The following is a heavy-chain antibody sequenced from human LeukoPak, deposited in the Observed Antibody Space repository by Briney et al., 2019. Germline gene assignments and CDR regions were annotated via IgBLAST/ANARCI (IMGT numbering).Heavy chain of an antibody. Sequence: PSETLSLTCTLSGGSISSYYWSWIRQPPGKGLEWIGYIYYSGSTNCNPSLKSRVTISVDTSKNQFSLKLSSVTAADTAVYYCARRDGYNSYYFDYWGQGTLVTVSS. J-gene: IGHJ4*02. CDR2: IYYSGST. CDR3: ARRDGYNSYYFDY. V-gene: IGHV4-59*08. D-gene: IGHD5-24*01. CDR1: GGSISSYY.